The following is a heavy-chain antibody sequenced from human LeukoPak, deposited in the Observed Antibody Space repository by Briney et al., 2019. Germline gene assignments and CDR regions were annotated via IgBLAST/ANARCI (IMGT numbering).Heavy chain of an antibody. V-gene: IGHV4-39*01. J-gene: IGHJ4*02. CDR3: ARQTEWLRLLSFDY. CDR1: GGSLSSSSYY. D-gene: IGHD5-12*01. CDR2: IYYSGST. Sequence: SGTLSLTCTVSGGSLSSSSYYWGWIRQPPGKGLEWIGSIYYSGSTYYSPSLKSRVTISVDTSKNQFSLKLSSVTAADTAVYYCARQTEWLRLLSFDYWGQGTLVTVSS.